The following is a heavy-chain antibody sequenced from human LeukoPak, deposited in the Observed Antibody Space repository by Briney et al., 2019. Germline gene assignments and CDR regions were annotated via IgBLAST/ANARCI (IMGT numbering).Heavy chain of an antibody. CDR2: ISSSGSTI. V-gene: IGHV3-48*03. J-gene: IGHJ6*04. CDR3: ARGLCSGGSCYSAFYYYGMDV. D-gene: IGHD2-15*01. Sequence: GGSLRLSCAASGFTFSSYEMNWVRQAPGKGLEWVSYISSSGSTIYYADSVKGRFTISRDNAKSSLYLQMNSLRAEDTAVYYCARGLCSGGSCYSAFYYYGMDVWGKGTTVTVSS. CDR1: GFTFSSYE.